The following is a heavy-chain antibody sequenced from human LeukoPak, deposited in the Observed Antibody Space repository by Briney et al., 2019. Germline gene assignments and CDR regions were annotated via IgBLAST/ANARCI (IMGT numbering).Heavy chain of an antibody. Sequence: PGGSLRLSCAASGFPFSDYYMSWIRQAPGKGLEWVSYISGASHIYYADSVKGRFTISRDNAKNSLFLQMTSLRAEDTAVYYCGKDRKSMVRGVMDWGQGTLVTVSS. CDR3: GKDRKSMVRGVMD. CDR1: GFPFSDYY. CDR2: ISGASHI. J-gene: IGHJ4*02. V-gene: IGHV3-11*01. D-gene: IGHD3-10*01.